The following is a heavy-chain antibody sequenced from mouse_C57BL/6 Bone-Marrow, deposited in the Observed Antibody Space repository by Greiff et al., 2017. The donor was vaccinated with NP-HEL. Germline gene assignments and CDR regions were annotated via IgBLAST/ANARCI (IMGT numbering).Heavy chain of an antibody. Sequence: QVQLQQSGPGLVQPSQSLSITCTVSGFSLTSYGVHWVRQSPGKGLEWLGVIWRGGSTDYNAAFISRLSISKDNSKSQVFFKMNSLQADDTAIYYCAREHGYDEGAWFAYWGQGTLVTVSA. CDR3: AREHGYDEGAWFAY. D-gene: IGHD2-2*01. V-gene: IGHV2-2*01. CDR1: GFSLTSYG. J-gene: IGHJ3*01. CDR2: IWRGGST.